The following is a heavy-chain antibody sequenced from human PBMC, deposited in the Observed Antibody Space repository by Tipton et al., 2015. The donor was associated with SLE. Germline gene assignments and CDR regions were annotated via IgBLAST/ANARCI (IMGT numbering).Heavy chain of an antibody. Sequence: SLRLSCTASGFTFISYRMNWVRQTPGKGLEWISSISSSTNSINNADSVKGRFTISRDNAKNSLYLQMNSLRAEDTAVYYCARQGGRQWFDPWGQGTLVTVSS. CDR1: GFTFISYR. CDR2: ISSSTNSI. V-gene: IGHV3-21*01. CDR3: ARQGGRQWFDP. J-gene: IGHJ5*02. D-gene: IGHD3-16*01.